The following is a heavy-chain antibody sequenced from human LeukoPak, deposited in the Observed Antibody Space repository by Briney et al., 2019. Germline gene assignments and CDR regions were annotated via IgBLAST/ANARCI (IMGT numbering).Heavy chain of an antibody. V-gene: IGHV1-8*03. CDR2: MNPNSGNT. Sequence: ASVKVSCKASGYTFTSYDINWVRQATGQGLEWMGWMNPNSGNTGYAQKFQGRVTITRNTSISTACMELSSLRSEDTAVYYCARAPLPSYYDFWSGYYFAYYFDYWGQGTLVTVSS. CDR1: GYTFTSYD. CDR3: ARAPLPSYYDFWSGYYFAYYFDY. D-gene: IGHD3-3*01. J-gene: IGHJ4*02.